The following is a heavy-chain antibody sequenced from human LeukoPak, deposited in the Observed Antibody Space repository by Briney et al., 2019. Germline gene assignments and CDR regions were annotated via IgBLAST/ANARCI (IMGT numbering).Heavy chain of an antibody. Sequence: GRSLRLSCAASGFTFSSYGMHWVRQAPGKGLEWVAVISYDGSNKYYADSVKGRFTISRDNSKNTLYLQMNSLRAEDTAVYYCAKVSGYCSSTSCYAHLFDYWGQGTLVTVSS. CDR3: AKVSGYCSSTSCYAHLFDY. CDR1: GFTFSSYG. J-gene: IGHJ4*02. V-gene: IGHV3-30*18. CDR2: ISYDGSNK. D-gene: IGHD2-2*01.